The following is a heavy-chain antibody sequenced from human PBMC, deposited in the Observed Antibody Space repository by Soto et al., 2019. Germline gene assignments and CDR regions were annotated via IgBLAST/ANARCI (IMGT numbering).Heavy chain of an antibody. CDR2: IWYDGSNK. CDR1: GFTFSSYG. V-gene: IGHV3-33*01. J-gene: IGHJ4*02. Sequence: QVQLVESGGGVVQPGRSLRLSCAASGFTFSSYGMHWVRQAPGKGLEWVAVIWYDGSNKYYADSVKGRFTISRDNSKNTLYLQMNSLRAEDTAVYYCARDFSPYYYDSSGYYLDYWGQGTLVTVSS. D-gene: IGHD3-22*01. CDR3: ARDFSPYYYDSSGYYLDY.